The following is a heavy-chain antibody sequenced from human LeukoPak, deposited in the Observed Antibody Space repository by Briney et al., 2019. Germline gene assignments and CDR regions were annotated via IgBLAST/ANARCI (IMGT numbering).Heavy chain of an antibody. CDR1: GFTFSDHV. Sequence: GGSLRLSCAASGFTFSDHVMHWVRQAPDKGLEWVAMISYDGNNKYYADSVKGRFTISRDNSKDTLYLQMNSLRAEDTAVYYCARDKWGRQQRNCSMDVWGQGTTVTVSS. CDR2: ISYDGNNK. V-gene: IGHV3-30-3*01. J-gene: IGHJ6*02. CDR3: ARDKWGRQQRNCSMDV. D-gene: IGHD6-13*01.